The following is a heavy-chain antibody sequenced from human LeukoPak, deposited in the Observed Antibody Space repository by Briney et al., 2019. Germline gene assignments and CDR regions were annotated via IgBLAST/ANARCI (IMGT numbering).Heavy chain of an antibody. D-gene: IGHD3-22*01. CDR1: GFSVSSNY. Sequence: PGGSLRLSSAASGFSVSSNYMSWVRQAPGKGLEWVSVIYSGGSTDYADSVKGRFTISRDNSENTLYLQMNSLRAEDTAVYYCARVRRGYTYDSSGYQYYFDYWGQGTLVTVSS. CDR3: ARVRRGYTYDSSGYQYYFDY. CDR2: IYSGGST. J-gene: IGHJ4*02. V-gene: IGHV3-66*01.